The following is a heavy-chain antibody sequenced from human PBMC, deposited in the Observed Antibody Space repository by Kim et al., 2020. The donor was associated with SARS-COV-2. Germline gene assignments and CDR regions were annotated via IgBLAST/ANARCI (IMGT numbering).Heavy chain of an antibody. J-gene: IGHJ4*02. CDR2: IWYDGSNK. CDR1: GFIFRNYG. D-gene: IGHD4-17*01. V-gene: IGHV3-33*06. CDR3: AKAAGVGDYYY. Sequence: GGSLRLSCAASGFIFRNYGMHWVRQAPGKGLEWVAVIWYDGSNKYYADSVKDRFTISRDNSKNTLYLQMNSLRAEDTAVYYCAKAAGVGDYYYWGQGTLVTVSS.